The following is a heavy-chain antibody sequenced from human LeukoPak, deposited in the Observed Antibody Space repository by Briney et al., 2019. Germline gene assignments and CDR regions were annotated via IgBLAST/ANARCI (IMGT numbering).Heavy chain of an antibody. Sequence: SETLSLTCAVYGGSFSGYYWSWIRQPPGKGLEWIGEINHSGSTNYNPSLKSRVTISVDTSKNQFSLKLSSVTAADTAVYYCARFVVVPAETLRLGSWFDPWGQGTLVTVSS. D-gene: IGHD2-2*01. J-gene: IGHJ5*02. CDR3: ARFVVVPAETLRLGSWFDP. V-gene: IGHV4-34*01. CDR2: INHSGST. CDR1: GGSFSGYY.